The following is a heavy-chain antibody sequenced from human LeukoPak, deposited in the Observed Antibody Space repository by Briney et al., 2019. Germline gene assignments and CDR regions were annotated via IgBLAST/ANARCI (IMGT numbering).Heavy chain of an antibody. CDR1: GFTFSSYA. J-gene: IGHJ4*02. CDR3: AREQYYYDSSGYYDY. CDR2: ISYDGSSK. Sequence: PGRSLRLSCAASGFTFSSYAMHWVRQAPGKGLEWVAVISYDGSSKYYADSVKGRFTISRDNSKNTLYLQMNSLRAEDTAVYYCAREQYYYDSSGYYDYWGQGTLVTVSS. V-gene: IGHV3-30-3*01. D-gene: IGHD3-22*01.